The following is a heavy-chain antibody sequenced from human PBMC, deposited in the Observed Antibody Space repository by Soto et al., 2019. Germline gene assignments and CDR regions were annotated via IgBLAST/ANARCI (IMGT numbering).Heavy chain of an antibody. CDR3: AKDMAARPYYYYGMDV. J-gene: IGHJ6*02. Sequence: GESLKISCAASGFTFSSYAMSWVRQAPGKGLEWVSAISGSGGSTYYADSVKGRFTISRDNSKNTLYLQMNSLRAEDTAVYYCAKDMAARPYYYYGMDVWGQGTTVTVSS. CDR1: GFTFSSYA. V-gene: IGHV3-23*01. CDR2: ISGSGGST. D-gene: IGHD6-6*01.